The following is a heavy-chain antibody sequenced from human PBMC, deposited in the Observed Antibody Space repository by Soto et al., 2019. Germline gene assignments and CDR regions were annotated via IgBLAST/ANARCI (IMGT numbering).Heavy chain of an antibody. Sequence: GGSLRLSCAASGFTVSSNYMSWLRQAPGKGLEWVSVTYTGGSTDYADSVKGRFTISRDNSKNTLYLQMNSLRAEDTAVYYCAKGDWKYILLLDHWGQGTQVTVS. V-gene: IGHV3-53*01. CDR3: AKGDWKYILLLDH. CDR1: GFTVSSNY. CDR2: TYTGGST. D-gene: IGHD1-7*01. J-gene: IGHJ4*02.